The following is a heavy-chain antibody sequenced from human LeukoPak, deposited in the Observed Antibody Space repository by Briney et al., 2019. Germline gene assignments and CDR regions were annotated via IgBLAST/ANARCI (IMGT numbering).Heavy chain of an antibody. V-gene: IGHV3-15*01. CDR1: GFTFSNAW. J-gene: IGHJ4*02. CDR3: TTDIVVGATRTTDY. D-gene: IGHD1-26*01. CDR2: IKSKTDGGTT. Sequence: GGSLRLSCAASGFTFSNAWMSWVRQAPGKGLEWVGRIKSKTDGGTTDYAAPVKGRFTISIDDSKNTLYLQMNSLKTEDTAVYYCTTDIVVGATRTTDYWGQGTLVTVSS.